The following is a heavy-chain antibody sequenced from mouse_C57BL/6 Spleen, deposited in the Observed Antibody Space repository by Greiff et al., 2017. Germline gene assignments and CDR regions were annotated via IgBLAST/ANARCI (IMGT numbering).Heavy chain of an antibody. J-gene: IGHJ4*01. Sequence: QVQLQQSGAELAKPGASVKLSCKASGYTFTSYWMHWVKQRPGQCLEWIGYINPSSGYTKYNQKFKDKATLTADKSSRTAYMQLSSLTYEDSAVYYCARLGYSNLYYYAMDYWGQGTSVTVSS. CDR1: GYTFTSYW. CDR3: ARLGYSNLYYYAMDY. D-gene: IGHD2-5*01. V-gene: IGHV1-7*01. CDR2: INPSSGYT.